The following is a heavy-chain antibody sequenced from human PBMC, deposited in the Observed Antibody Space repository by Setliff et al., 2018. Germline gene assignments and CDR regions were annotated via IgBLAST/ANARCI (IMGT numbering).Heavy chain of an antibody. Sequence: GGSLRLSCAASGFTFRDYGMNWVRQVPGKGLEWVSSLSSANNYIVYADSVKGRFTISRDNARNSVYLQMNSLRAEDAAVYYCATSDWYAAFDHWGQGTLVTVSS. CDR1: GFTFRDYG. D-gene: IGHD6-19*01. CDR3: ATSDWYAAFDH. V-gene: IGHV3-21*01. J-gene: IGHJ4*02. CDR2: LSSANNYI.